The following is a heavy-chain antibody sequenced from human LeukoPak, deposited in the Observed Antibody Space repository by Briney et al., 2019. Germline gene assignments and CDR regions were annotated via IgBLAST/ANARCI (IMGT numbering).Heavy chain of an antibody. V-gene: IGHV3-48*01. J-gene: IGHJ6*03. D-gene: IGHD6-13*01. CDR3: ARKAAAGNYYYYYMDV. Sequence: GGSLRLSCAASGFTFSSYSMNWVRQAPGKGLEWVSYISSSSGTIYYADSVKGRFTISRDNAKNSLYLQMNSLRAEDTAVYHCARKAAAGNYYYYYMDVWGKGTTVTVSS. CDR1: GFTFSSYS. CDR2: ISSSSGTI.